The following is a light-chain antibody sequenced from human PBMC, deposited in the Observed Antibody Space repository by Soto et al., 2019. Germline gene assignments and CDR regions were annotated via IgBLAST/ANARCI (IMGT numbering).Light chain of an antibody. CDR1: SSDVGGYNY. Sequence: HSVLTQPPSASGSPGQSVAISCTRTSSDVGGYNYVSWYQQYPGKAPKLMIYDVSKRPSGVPDRFSGSKSGNTASLTVSGLQAEDEADYYCSSYAGAHIVFGTGTKVTVL. CDR3: SSYAGAHIV. J-gene: IGLJ1*01. V-gene: IGLV2-8*01. CDR2: DVS.